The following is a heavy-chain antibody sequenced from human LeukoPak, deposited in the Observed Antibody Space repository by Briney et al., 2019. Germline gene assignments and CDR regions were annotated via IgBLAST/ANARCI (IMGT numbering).Heavy chain of an antibody. V-gene: IGHV4-30-2*01. CDR2: IYHSGST. D-gene: IGHD3-3*01. Sequence: ASETLSLTCAVSGGSISSGGYSWSWIRQPPGKGLEWIGYIYHSGSTYYNPSLKSRVTISVDRSKNQFSLRLSSVTAADTAVYYCARVNLDYDFWSGYPDYWGQGTLVTVSP. J-gene: IGHJ4*02. CDR1: GGSISSGGYS. CDR3: ARVNLDYDFWSGYPDY.